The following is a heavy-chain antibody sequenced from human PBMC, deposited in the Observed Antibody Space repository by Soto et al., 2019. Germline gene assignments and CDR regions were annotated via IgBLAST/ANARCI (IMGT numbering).Heavy chain of an antibody. J-gene: IGHJ4*02. CDR1: GFTFSSYA. CDR3: AKERLDGVKRFDY. V-gene: IGHV3-23*01. Sequence: EVQLLESGGGLVQPGGSLRLSCAASGFTFSSYAMSWVRQAPGKGLEWVSAISGSGGSTYYADSVKGRFTISRDNSKNTLYVQMNGLRAEDTAVYYCAKERLDGVKRFDYWGQGTLVTVSS. D-gene: IGHD2-21*01. CDR2: ISGSGGST.